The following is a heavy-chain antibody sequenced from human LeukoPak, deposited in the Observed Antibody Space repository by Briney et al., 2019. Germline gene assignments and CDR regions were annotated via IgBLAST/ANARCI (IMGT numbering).Heavy chain of an antibody. CDR1: GFTFSSYA. J-gene: IGHJ4*02. CDR3: AKDRGYSSSWFGENPYDY. CDR2: ISGSGGST. Sequence: GGSLRLSCSASGFTFSSYAMSWVRQAPGKGLEWVSAISGSGGSTYYADSVKGRFTISRDNSKNTLYLQMNSLRAEDTAVYYCAKDRGYSSSWFGENPYDYWGQGTLVTVSS. D-gene: IGHD6-13*01. V-gene: IGHV3-23*01.